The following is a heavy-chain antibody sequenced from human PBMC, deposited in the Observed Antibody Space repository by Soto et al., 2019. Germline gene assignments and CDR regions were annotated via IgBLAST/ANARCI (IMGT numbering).Heavy chain of an antibody. D-gene: IGHD3-16*01. J-gene: IGHJ5*02. V-gene: IGHV2-5*02. Sequence: QITLKESGTPLVKPTQTLTLTCTFSGFSLSTSGVGVGWIRQPPGKALEWLALIYWDDDKRYSPSLKSRLTITKDTSKNPVVLTMTNMDPVDTATYYCAHSLYDYVWGTNWFDPWGQGTLVTVSS. CDR1: GFSLSTSGVG. CDR3: AHSLYDYVWGTNWFDP. CDR2: IYWDDDK.